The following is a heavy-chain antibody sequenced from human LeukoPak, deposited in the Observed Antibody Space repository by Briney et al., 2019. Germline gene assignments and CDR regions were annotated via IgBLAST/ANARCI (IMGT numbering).Heavy chain of an antibody. CDR1: GYTFTSYG. CDR2: ISAYNGNT. D-gene: IGHD3-9*01. Sequence: ASVKVSCKASGYTFTSYGISWVRQAPGQGLEWMGWISAYNGNTNYAQKLQGRVTMTTDTSTSTAYMELRSLRSDDTAVYHCARESRYYDILTGYPWGQGTLVTVSS. V-gene: IGHV1-18*01. J-gene: IGHJ5*02. CDR3: ARESRYYDILTGYP.